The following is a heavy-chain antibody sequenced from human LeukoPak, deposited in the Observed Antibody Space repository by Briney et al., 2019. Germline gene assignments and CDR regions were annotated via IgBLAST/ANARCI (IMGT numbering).Heavy chain of an antibody. V-gene: IGHV3-23*01. CDR2: ISGSGGYT. CDR1: GFTFSSYA. CDR3: TRHSSDQYYYDSSGPEDAFDI. D-gene: IGHD3-22*01. Sequence: GGSLRLSCAASGFTFSSYAMSWVRQAPGKGLEWVSSISGSGGYTYYADSVKGRFTISKDDSKNTAYLQMNSLKTEDTAVYYCTRHSSDQYYYDSSGPEDAFDIWGQGTMVTVSS. J-gene: IGHJ3*02.